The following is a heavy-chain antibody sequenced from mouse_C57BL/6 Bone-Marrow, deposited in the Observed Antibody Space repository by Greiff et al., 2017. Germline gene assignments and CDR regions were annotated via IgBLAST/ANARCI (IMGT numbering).Heavy chain of an antibody. D-gene: IGHD1-1*01. CDR1: GYTFTDYE. Sequence: VQLQQSGAELVRPGASVTLSCKASGYTFTDYEMHWVKQTPVHGLEWIGAIDPETGGTAYNQKFKGKAILTADKSSSTAYMELRSLPSEDSADYCGTRGWLYYEKYIDYWGQGTSVTVSS. CDR3: TRGWLYYEKYIDY. V-gene: IGHV1-15*01. J-gene: IGHJ2*02. CDR2: IDPETGGT.